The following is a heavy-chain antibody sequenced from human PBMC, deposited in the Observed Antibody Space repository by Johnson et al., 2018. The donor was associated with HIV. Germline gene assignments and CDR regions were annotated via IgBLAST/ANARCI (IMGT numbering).Heavy chain of an antibody. CDR3: AKGRNTYGADVFDI. D-gene: IGHD4/OR15-4a*01. CDR1: GFTFSSYG. CDR2: ISSAGTDK. V-gene: IGHV3-30*18. J-gene: IGHJ3*02. Sequence: QVQLVESGGGVVQPGGSLRLSCAASGFTFSSYGMHWVRQAPGKGLEWVAVISSAGTDKYYADSVKGRFTISRDNSKNTLYLQMNSLRVEDTAVYYCAKGRNTYGADVFDIWGQGTMVTGSS.